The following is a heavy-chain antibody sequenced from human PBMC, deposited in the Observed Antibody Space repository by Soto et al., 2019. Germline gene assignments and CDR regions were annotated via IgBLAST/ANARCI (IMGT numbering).Heavy chain of an antibody. CDR3: ARDGAVAGNTNFDY. V-gene: IGHV1-3*01. CDR1: GYTFTNYG. J-gene: IGHJ4*02. CDR2: INAGNAET. Sequence: ASVKVSCKASGYTFTNYGIHGVRQGPGQRLEWMGWINAGNAETKYSQKFQGRVTISRDTSARTAYMELSSLRSEDTAVYYCARDGAVAGNTNFDYWGQGTLVTVSS. D-gene: IGHD6-19*01.